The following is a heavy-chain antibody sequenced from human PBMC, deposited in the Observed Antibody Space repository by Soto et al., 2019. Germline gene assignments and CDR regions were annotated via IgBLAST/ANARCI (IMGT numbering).Heavy chain of an antibody. V-gene: IGHV5-10-1*01. D-gene: IGHD3-22*01. J-gene: IGHJ1*01. CDR3: ATGGERDYYDHSGWR. Sequence: GESLKISCQASGYSFTTYWISWVRQMPGKGLECMGRIDPTDSYIDYGPSFEGHVTMSVDRSINTAYLEWSSLKASDTAMYYCATGGERDYYDHSGWRWGQGTLVTVSS. CDR1: GYSFTTYW. CDR2: IDPTDSYI.